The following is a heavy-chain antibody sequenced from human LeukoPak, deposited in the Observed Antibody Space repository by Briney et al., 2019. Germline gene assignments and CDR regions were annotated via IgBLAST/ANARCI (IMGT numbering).Heavy chain of an antibody. J-gene: IGHJ4*02. D-gene: IGHD6-6*01. Sequence: ASVKVSCKASGYTFTGYYMHWVRQAPGQGLEWMGWINPNSGGTNYAQKFQGRVTMTGDTSISTAYMELSRLRSDDTAVYYCARRSIAALRFDYWGQGTLVTVSS. CDR3: ARRSIAALRFDY. CDR1: GYTFTGYY. CDR2: INPNSGGT. V-gene: IGHV1-2*02.